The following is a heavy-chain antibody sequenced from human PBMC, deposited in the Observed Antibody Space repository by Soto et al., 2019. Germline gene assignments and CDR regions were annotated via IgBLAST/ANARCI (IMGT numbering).Heavy chain of an antibody. CDR2: ISSSSDMI. D-gene: IGHD3-10*01. J-gene: IGHJ3*02. V-gene: IGHV3-11*01. Sequence: QVQLVESGGDLVKPGGSLRLSCAASGFTFSDYYMTWIRQAPGKGLEWVSHISSSSDMIFYADSVKGRFTVSRDNAENSLYLQMNSLRAEDTAVYYCARGLWLGGADAFDIWGQGTRVTVSS. CDR1: GFTFSDYY. CDR3: ARGLWLGGADAFDI.